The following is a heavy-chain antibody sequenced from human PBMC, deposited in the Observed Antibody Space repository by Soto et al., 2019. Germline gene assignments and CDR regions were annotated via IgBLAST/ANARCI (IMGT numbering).Heavy chain of an antibody. J-gene: IGHJ3*02. CDR2: IWYDGSNE. Sequence: QVQLVESGGGVVQPGKSLRLSCAASGFSFSSYGMHWVRQAPSKGLEWVAVIWYDGSNEDYADSVKGRFAISRDNSKNTLYLQMNSLRADDTAVYYCARDRDYYDNSGYALDIWGQGTVVTVSS. CDR1: GFSFSSYG. V-gene: IGHV3-33*01. D-gene: IGHD3-22*01. CDR3: ARDRDYYDNSGYALDI.